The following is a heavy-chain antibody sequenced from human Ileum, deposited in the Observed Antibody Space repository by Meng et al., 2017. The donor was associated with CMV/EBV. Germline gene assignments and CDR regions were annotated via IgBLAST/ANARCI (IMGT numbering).Heavy chain of an antibody. CDR1: GGSISTYY. CDR3: AREENTVNQFEY. Sequence: VHLAGSGPGLVKPSETLSLTCAVSGGSISTYYWTWVRQPAGKGLEWIGRINAGGSTNDNPSLKSRVTMSVDTSKNQFSLKVTSVTAADTAVYYCAREENTVNQFEYWGQGTLVTVSS. V-gene: IGHV4-4*07. D-gene: IGHD4-17*01. CDR2: INAGGST. J-gene: IGHJ4*02.